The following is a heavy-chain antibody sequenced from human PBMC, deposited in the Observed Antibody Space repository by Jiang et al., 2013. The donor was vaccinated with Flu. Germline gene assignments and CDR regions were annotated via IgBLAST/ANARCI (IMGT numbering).Heavy chain of an antibody. CDR1: GFTFTSSA. Sequence: SGAEVKKPGTSVKVSCKASGFTFTSSAVQWVRQARGQRLEWIGWIVVGSGNTNYAQKFQERVTITRDMSTSTAYMELSSLRSEDTAVYYCAADRITMIVDDAFDIWGQGTMVTVSS. CDR2: IVVGSGNT. V-gene: IGHV1-58*01. CDR3: AADRITMIVDDAFDI. D-gene: IGHD3-22*01. J-gene: IGHJ3*02.